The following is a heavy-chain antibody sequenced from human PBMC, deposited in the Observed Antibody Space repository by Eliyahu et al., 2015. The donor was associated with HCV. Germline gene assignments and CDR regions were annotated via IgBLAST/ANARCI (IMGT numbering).Heavy chain of an antibody. J-gene: IGHJ5*02. D-gene: IGHD6-19*01. Sequence: QVQLQESGPGLVKPSETLSLTCTVSGGSITTYYWSWIRQPPGKGLEXIGYIHYSGGTNYNPSLKSRVTISVDTSKNQFSLNLTSVTAADTAVYYCASGGGGIAVAGTGGWFDPWGQGTLVTVSS. CDR1: GGSITTYY. CDR3: ASGGGGIAVAGTGGWFDP. V-gene: IGHV4-59*01. CDR2: IHYSGGT.